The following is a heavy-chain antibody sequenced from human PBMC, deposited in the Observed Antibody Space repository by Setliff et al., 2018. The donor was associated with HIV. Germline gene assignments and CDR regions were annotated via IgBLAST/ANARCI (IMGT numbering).Heavy chain of an antibody. CDR3: VRDGREVPGTFRQFDP. CDR1: GFTFSRHE. CDR2: IGISGDDV. V-gene: IGHV3-48*03. D-gene: IGHD6-19*01. J-gene: IGHJ5*02. Sequence: PGESLKISCAASGFTFSRHEMIWVRQTPGKGLEWVSYIGISGDDVHYADSVKGRFYISRDNAKSSLSLQMNSLRVEDTDVYYCVRDGREVPGTFRQFDPWGQGTLVTVSS.